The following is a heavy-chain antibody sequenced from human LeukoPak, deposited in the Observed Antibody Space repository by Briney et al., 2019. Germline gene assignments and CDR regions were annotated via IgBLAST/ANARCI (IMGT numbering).Heavy chain of an antibody. V-gene: IGHV1-18*04. CDR2: ISAYNGDT. J-gene: IGHJ4*02. Sequence: ASVKVSCKASGYTFTGSYIHWVRQAPGQGLEWMGWISAYNGDTNYAQKLQGRVTMTTDTSTGTAYMELRSLRSDDTAVYYCARHYYDSGGYNSAFDYWGQGTLVTVSS. CDR3: ARHYYDSGGYNSAFDY. D-gene: IGHD3-22*01. CDR1: GYTFTGSY.